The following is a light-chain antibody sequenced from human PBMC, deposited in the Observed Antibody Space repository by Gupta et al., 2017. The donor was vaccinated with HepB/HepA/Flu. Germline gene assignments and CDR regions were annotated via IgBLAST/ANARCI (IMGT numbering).Light chain of an antibody. V-gene: IGKV3-20*01. Sequence: EVLLTQSPGTLSLSPGERGTLSCRASQTTSINFLVWYQQKPGQAPRLLFYATSRATDVPDRFSGSGSGTDFTLTIDRLKPEDVAVYYCQQDAASPYTFGQGTKVEIK. J-gene: IGKJ1*01. CDR3: QQDAASPYT. CDR2: ATS. CDR1: QTTSINF.